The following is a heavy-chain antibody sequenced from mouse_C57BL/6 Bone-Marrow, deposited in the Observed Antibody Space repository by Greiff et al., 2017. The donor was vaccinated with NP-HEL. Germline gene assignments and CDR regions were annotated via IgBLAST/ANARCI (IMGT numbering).Heavy chain of an antibody. V-gene: IGHV5-4*01. J-gene: IGHJ3*01. Sequence: DVQLVESGGGLVKPGGSLKLSCAASGFTFSSYAMSWVRQTPEKRLEWVATISDGGSYTYYPDNVKGRFTISRDNAKNNLYLQMSHLKSEDTAMYYCARDYYDYPWFAYWGQGTLVTVSA. CDR1: GFTFSSYA. D-gene: IGHD2-4*01. CDR3: ARDYYDYPWFAY. CDR2: ISDGGSYT.